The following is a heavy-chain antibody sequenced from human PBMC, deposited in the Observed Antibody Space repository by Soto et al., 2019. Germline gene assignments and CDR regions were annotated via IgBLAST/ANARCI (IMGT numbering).Heavy chain of an antibody. Sequence: WGSLRLSCSASGFTFSGYDMSSIRQAPGKGLEWLSYISSSGTTIYYADSVKGRFTISRDNDKNSLSLQMNSLRAEDTAVYYCASPMTPVTPDDAFNIWGRGTMVTVSS. D-gene: IGHD4-17*01. CDR2: ISSSGTTI. CDR1: GFTFSGYD. J-gene: IGHJ3*02. CDR3: ASPMTPVTPDDAFNI. V-gene: IGHV3-11*01.